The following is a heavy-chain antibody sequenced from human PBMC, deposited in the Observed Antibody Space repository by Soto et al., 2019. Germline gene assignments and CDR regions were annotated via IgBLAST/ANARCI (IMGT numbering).Heavy chain of an antibody. CDR3: ARVFVTTLSV. CDR1: GFTLSTYD. CDR2: LSYAGDT. J-gene: IGHJ4*02. V-gene: IGHV3-13*01. Sequence: PGGSLRLSCAASGFTLSTYDMHWVRQATGKGLEWVAALSYAGDTYYPGSVKGRFTVSREGAKNSLYLQMNSLTAEDTAVYYCARVFVTTLSVWGQGPLVTAPS. D-gene: IGHD4-17*01.